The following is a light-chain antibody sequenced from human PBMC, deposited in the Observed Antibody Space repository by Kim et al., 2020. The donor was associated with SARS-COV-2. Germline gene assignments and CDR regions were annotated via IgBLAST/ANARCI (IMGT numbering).Light chain of an antibody. V-gene: IGKV1-5*01. J-gene: IGKJ5*01. CDR1: QSICGW. CDR2: DAS. CDR3: QHHSTYPIT. Sequence: SCWASQSICGWLAWYQQKPGKAPKLLIHDASSVESGVPSRFSGSGSETEFTLTISSLQPDDFATYYCQHHSTYPITFGQGTRLEIK.